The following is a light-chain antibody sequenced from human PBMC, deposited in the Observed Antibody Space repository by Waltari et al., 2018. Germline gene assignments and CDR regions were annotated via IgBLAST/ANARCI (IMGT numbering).Light chain of an antibody. V-gene: IGKV1-9*01. CDR3: QQLNSYPLT. J-gene: IGKJ4*01. CDR2: AAS. CDR1: QGIRSY. Sequence: IQLTQSPSSLSASVGDRVTITCRASQGIRSYLAWYQQKPGKAPNLLIYAASTLQSGVPSRFSGSGSGTDFTLTISSLQPEDFATYYCQQLNSYPLTFGGGTKVEIK.